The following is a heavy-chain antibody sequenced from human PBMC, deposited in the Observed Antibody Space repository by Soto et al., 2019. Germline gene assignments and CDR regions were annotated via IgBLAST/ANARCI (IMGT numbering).Heavy chain of an antibody. J-gene: IGHJ3*02. D-gene: IGHD3-10*01. CDR1: GFTFSSYS. CDR3: AREVYYYGSGSYYPAPYAFEI. CDR2: ISSSSSTI. V-gene: IGHV3-48*02. Sequence: GGSLSLSCAASGFTFSSYSMNWVRQAPGKGLEWVSYISSSSSTIYYADSVKGRFTISRDNAKNSLYLQMNSLRDEDTAVYYCAREVYYYGSGSYYPAPYAFEIWGQGTMVTVSS.